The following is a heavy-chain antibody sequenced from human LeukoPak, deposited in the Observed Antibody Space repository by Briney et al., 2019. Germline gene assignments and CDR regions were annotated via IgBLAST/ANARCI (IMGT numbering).Heavy chain of an antibody. CDR3: ARDREEMPTQWEAFDF. J-gene: IGHJ3*01. CDR2: IIPIFGIT. CDR1: GGTFSSYA. D-gene: IGHD5-24*01. V-gene: IGHV1-69*04. Sequence: SVKVSCKASGGTFSSYAINWVRQAPGQGLEWMGRIIPIFGITKYAQKFQGRVTITADKSTSTVYVELSSLRSEDTAVYYCARDREEMPTQWEAFDFWGQGTMVTVSS.